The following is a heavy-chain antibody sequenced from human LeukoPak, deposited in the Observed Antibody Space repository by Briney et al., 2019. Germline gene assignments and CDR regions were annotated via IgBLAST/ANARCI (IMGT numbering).Heavy chain of an antibody. CDR3: ARDNPRTTFGVVIKGARYGMDV. J-gene: IGHJ6*02. V-gene: IGHV3-7*01. D-gene: IGHD3-3*01. CDR2: IKQAGSEK. CDR1: GFTFRSYW. Sequence: GGSLRLSCAASGFTFRSYWMSWVRQAPGKGLEWVANIKQAGSEKYYVDSVKGRFTISRDNAKNSLYLQMNSLRAEDTAVYYCARDNPRTTFGVVIKGARYGMDVWGQGTTVTVSS.